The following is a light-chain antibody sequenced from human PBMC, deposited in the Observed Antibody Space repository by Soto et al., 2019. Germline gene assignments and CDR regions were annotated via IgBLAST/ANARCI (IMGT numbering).Light chain of an antibody. CDR2: KAS. CDR3: QQYDSYSWT. Sequence: DIQMTQSPSTLSASVGDRVTITCRASQSISSWLAWYQQKPGKAPRLLIYKASSLESGVPSRFSGSGSGTXXXXTISSLQPXDFATYYCQQYDSYSWTFGQGTKVEIK. V-gene: IGKV1-5*03. J-gene: IGKJ1*01. CDR1: QSISSW.